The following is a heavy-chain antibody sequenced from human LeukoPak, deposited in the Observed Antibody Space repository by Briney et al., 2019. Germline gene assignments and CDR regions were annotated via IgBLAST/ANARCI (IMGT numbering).Heavy chain of an antibody. D-gene: IGHD4-17*01. CDR1: GGSISSRSYF. Sequence: SETLSLTCTVSGGSISSRSYFWGWIRQPPGKGLEWIGSIYYKGNTYFNPSLKSRVTISEDTSKNQFSLKLSSVTAADTAVYFCARFLTTVTADAFDIWGQGTMVTVSS. CDR3: ARFLTTVTADAFDI. V-gene: IGHV4-39*07. J-gene: IGHJ3*02. CDR2: IYYKGNT.